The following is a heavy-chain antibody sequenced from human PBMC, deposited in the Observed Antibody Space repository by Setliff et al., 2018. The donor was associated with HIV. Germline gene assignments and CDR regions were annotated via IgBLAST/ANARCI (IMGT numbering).Heavy chain of an antibody. D-gene: IGHD2-15*01. Sequence: LRLSCAASGFTFGSYAMSWVRQAPGKGLEWVSAISGSGGSTYYADSVKGRFTISRDNAKNTLYLQMNSLRGEDTAVYYCAKDRTCSGGSCYSDAFDVWGQGTMVTVSS. CDR3: AKDRTCSGGSCYSDAFDV. V-gene: IGHV3-23*01. CDR2: ISGSGGST. CDR1: GFTFGSYA. J-gene: IGHJ3*01.